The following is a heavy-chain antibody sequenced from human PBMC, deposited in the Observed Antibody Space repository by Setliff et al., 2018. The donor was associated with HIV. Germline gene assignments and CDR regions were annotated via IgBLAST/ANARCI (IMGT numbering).Heavy chain of an antibody. J-gene: IGHJ4*02. V-gene: IGHV4-61*02. D-gene: IGHD3-16*01. CDR3: ARVPLSSPSRPGGYFDY. CDR2: IYAPGTT. Sequence: SETLSLTCTVSGGSITSAGYYWSWIRQPAGKGLEWIGRIYAPGTTNYNPSLESRVTMSVDTSRTQFSLKLRSVTAADTAVYYCARVPLSSPSRPGGYFDYWGQGTLVTV. CDR1: GGSITSAGYY.